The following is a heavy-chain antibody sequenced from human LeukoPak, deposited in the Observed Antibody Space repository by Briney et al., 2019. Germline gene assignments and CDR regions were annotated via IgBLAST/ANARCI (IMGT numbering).Heavy chain of an antibody. J-gene: IGHJ4*02. CDR3: AREFRTTWNNFDF. CDR1: GGSFSGYY. V-gene: IGHV4-34*01. D-gene: IGHD1/OR15-1a*01. Sequence: PSETLSLTCAAYGGSFSGYYWSWIRQPPGKGLEWIGEINHSGSTNYNPSLKSRVTISVDTSKNQFSLKLSSVTAADTAVYYCAREFRTTWNNFDFWGQGTLVTVSS. CDR2: INHSGST.